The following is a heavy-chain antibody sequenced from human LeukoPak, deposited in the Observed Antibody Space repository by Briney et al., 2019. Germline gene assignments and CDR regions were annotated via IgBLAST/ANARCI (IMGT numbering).Heavy chain of an antibody. CDR3: ARDGYCSSTSCGDAFDI. D-gene: IGHD2-2*03. Sequence: GGSLRLSCAASGFTFSSYSMNWVRQAPGKGVEWVSSISSSSSYIYYADSVKGRFTISRDNAKNSLYPQMNSLRAEDKAVYYCARDGYCSSTSCGDAFDIWGQGTMVTVSS. V-gene: IGHV3-21*01. J-gene: IGHJ3*02. CDR2: ISSSSSYI. CDR1: GFTFSSYS.